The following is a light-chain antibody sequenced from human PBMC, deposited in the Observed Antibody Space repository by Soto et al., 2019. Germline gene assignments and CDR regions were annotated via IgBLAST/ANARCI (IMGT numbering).Light chain of an antibody. Sequence: IVLTQSPDTLSLSPGERATLSCRASQSVRAYLAWYQQKPGQAPRLLIYDASNRATGIPARFSGSGSGTDFTLTISSLEPEDFAVYYCHQYSSSPYTFGQGTKVEIK. CDR1: QSVRAY. V-gene: IGKV3-11*01. CDR3: HQYSSSPYT. J-gene: IGKJ2*01. CDR2: DAS.